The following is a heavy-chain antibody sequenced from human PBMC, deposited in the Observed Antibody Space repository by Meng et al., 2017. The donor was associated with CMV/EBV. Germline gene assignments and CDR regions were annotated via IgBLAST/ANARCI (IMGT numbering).Heavy chain of an antibody. V-gene: IGHV1-69*01. Sequence: QIQLVQSGAEVKKPGSSVKVSCKASGGTFSSYSISWVGQAPGQGLEWMGAITPLFGTSTYAEKFQGRVMITADESTSTAYMELSSLKSDDTAVYYCAREKIISRFAYFHHWGQGTLVTVSS. CDR2: ITPLFGTS. J-gene: IGHJ1*01. CDR1: GGTFSSYS. CDR3: AREKIISRFAYFHH. D-gene: IGHD3-10*01.